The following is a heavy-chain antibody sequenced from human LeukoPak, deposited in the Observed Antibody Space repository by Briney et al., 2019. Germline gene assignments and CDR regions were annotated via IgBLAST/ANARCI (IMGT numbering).Heavy chain of an antibody. V-gene: IGHV3-9*03. D-gene: IGHD3-22*01. CDR3: AKDITPRYDSSGYQGSYFDY. J-gene: IGHJ4*02. Sequence: GGSLRLSCAASGFTFDDYATHWVRQAPGKGLEWVSGISWNSGSIGYADSVKGRFTISRDNAKNSLYLQMNSLRAEDMALYYCAKDITPRYDSSGYQGSYFDYWGQGTLVTVSS. CDR1: GFTFDDYA. CDR2: ISWNSGSI.